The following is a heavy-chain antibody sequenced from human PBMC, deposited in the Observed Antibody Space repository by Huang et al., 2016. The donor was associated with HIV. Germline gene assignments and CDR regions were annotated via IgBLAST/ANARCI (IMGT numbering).Heavy chain of an antibody. CDR3: ARDRGAVAGTSPGY. Sequence: VQLVQSGAEVKKPGASVKVSCKASGYTFTSYGISWVRQAPGQGMEWMGWISADNGHTNYAQNLQGRVTMTTETSTSTAYMELRSLRSDDTAVYYCARDRGAVAGTSPGYWGQGTLVTVSS. D-gene: IGHD6-19*01. J-gene: IGHJ4*02. V-gene: IGHV1-18*01. CDR2: ISADNGHT. CDR1: GYTFTSYG.